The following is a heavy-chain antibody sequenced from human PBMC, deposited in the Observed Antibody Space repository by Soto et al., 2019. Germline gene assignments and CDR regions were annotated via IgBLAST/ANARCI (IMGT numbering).Heavy chain of an antibody. Sequence: QVQLVQSGAEVKKPGSSVKVSCKASGGTFSSYAISWVRQAPGQGLEWMGGIIPIFGTANYAQKFQGRVTITADESTSTAYMELSSLRSEDTAVYXCAXCVXAXXXXXXXXXXGMDVWGQGTTVTVSS. CDR3: AXCVXAXXXXXXXXXXGMDV. CDR2: IIPIFGTA. V-gene: IGHV1-69*12. J-gene: IGHJ6*02. CDR1: GGTFSSYA.